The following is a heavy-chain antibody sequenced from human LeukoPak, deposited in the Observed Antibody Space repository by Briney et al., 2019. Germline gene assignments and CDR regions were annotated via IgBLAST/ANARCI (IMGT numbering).Heavy chain of an antibody. D-gene: IGHD2-15*01. J-gene: IGHJ6*03. Sequence: SETLSLTCTVSGGSISSYYWSWIRQPAGKGLEWIGRIYTSGSTNYNPSLKSRVTISVDTSKNQFSLKLSSVTAADTAVYYCARFWSRVGGYCSGGSCYGDYYYYHYRDVWGRGTTVTVSS. CDR3: ARFWSRVGGYCSGGSCYGDYYYYHYRDV. V-gene: IGHV4-4*07. CDR2: IYTSGST. CDR1: GGSISSYY.